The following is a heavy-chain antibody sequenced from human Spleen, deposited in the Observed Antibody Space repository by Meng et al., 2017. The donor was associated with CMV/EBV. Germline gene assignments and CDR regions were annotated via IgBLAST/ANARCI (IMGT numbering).Heavy chain of an antibody. V-gene: IGHV4-31*02. CDR1: VSIRSGGYS. CDR2: IYYSGST. J-gene: IGHJ4*02. Sequence: VSIRSGGYSWSWIRHHPGKGLEWIGYIYYSGSTYSTPSLKSRVTISVDTSKNQFSLKLSSVTAADTAVYYCAREATPHEVPAARIDYWGQGTLVTVSS. CDR3: AREATPHEVPAARIDY. D-gene: IGHD2-2*01.